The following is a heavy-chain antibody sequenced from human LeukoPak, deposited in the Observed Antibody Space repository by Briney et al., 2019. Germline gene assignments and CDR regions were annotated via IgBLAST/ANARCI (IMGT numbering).Heavy chain of an antibody. V-gene: IGHV3-23*01. J-gene: IGHJ4*02. Sequence: GGSLRLSCAASGFTFSSYAMSWVRQAPGKGLEWVSAISGSGGSTYYADSVKGRFTISRDNSKNTLYLQMNSLRAEDTAVYYCAKHPNYYDSSGYYYWGQGTLVTVSS. D-gene: IGHD3-22*01. CDR3: AKHPNYYDSSGYYY. CDR1: GFTFSSYA. CDR2: ISGSGGST.